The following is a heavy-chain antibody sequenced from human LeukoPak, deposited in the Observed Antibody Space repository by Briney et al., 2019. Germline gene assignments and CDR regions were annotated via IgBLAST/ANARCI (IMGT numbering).Heavy chain of an antibody. J-gene: IGHJ4*02. V-gene: IGHV4-34*01. D-gene: IGHD3-22*01. CDR2: INHSGST. CDR3: ARGPRIRNYYDSSGYYRGTFDY. CDR1: GGSFSGYY. Sequence: SETLSLTCAAYGGSFSGYYWSWIRQPPGKGLEWIGEINHSGSTNYNTSLKSRVTISVDTSKNQFSLKLSSVTAAYTAVYYCARGPRIRNYYDSSGYYRGTFDYWGQGTLVTVSS.